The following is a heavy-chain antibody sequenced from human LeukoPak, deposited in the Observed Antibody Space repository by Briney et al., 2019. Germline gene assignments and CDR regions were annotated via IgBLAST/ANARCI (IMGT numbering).Heavy chain of an antibody. CDR1: GFTFSDYY. D-gene: IGHD6-13*01. V-gene: IGHV3-11*04. Sequence: GGSLRLSCAASGFTFSDYYMSWIRQAPGKGLEWVSYISSSGSTIYYADSVKGRFTISRDSAKNSLYLQMNSLRAEDTAVYYCASEQGPDSSSWYSWSPPAVDYWGQGTLVTVSS. CDR3: ASEQGPDSSSWYSWSPPAVDY. J-gene: IGHJ4*02. CDR2: ISSSGSTI.